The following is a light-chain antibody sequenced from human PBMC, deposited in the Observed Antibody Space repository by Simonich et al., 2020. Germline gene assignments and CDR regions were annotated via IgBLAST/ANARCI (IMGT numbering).Light chain of an antibody. CDR2: WAS. Sequence: DIVMTQSPDSLAVSLGERATINCKSSQSFLYSSNNKNYLAWYHQKPGQPHKLLIYWASTRESGVPDLFSGSGSGTDFTLTISSLQAEDVAVYYCQQYYSTPWTFGQGTKVEIK. CDR1: QSFLYSSNNKNY. CDR3: QQYYSTPWT. J-gene: IGKJ1*01. V-gene: IGKV4-1*01.